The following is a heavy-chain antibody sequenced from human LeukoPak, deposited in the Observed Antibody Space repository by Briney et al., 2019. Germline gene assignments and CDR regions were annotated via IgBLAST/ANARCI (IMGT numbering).Heavy chain of an antibody. V-gene: IGHV4-34*01. J-gene: IGHJ4*02. D-gene: IGHD3-22*01. CDR2: INHSGST. CDR1: GGSFSGYY. CDR3: ARARDYDSSGYYSY. Sequence: SETLSLTCAVYGGSFSGYYWSWIRQPPGKGLEWIGEINHSGSTNYNPSLKSRVTISVDTSKNQFSPKLSSVTAADTAVYYCARARDYDSSGYYSYWGQGTLVTVSS.